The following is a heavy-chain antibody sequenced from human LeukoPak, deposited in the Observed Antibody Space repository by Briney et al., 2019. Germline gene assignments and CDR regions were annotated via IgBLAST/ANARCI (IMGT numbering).Heavy chain of an antibody. Sequence: GGSLRLPCAASGFTFSSYWMSWVRQAPGKGLEWVAVISYDGSNKYYADTVKGRFTISRDNSKNTLYLQMNSLRAEDTAIYYCAKDRDDFWSGRPYDGFDIWGQGTMVTVSS. CDR2: ISYDGSNK. J-gene: IGHJ3*02. V-gene: IGHV3-30*18. CDR3: AKDRDDFWSGRPYDGFDI. CDR1: GFTFSSYW. D-gene: IGHD3-3*01.